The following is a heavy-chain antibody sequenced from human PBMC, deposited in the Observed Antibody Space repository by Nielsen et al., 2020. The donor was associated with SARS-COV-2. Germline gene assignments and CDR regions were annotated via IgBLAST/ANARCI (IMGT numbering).Heavy chain of an antibody. Sequence: GGSLRLSCKGSGYSFTSYWIGWVRQMPGKGLEWMGIIYPGDSDTRYSPSFQGQVTISADKSISTAYLQWSSLKASDTAMYYCARGAGEGQWLDYFDLWGRGTLVTVSS. CDR1: GYSFTSYW. D-gene: IGHD6-19*01. CDR2: IYPGDSDT. J-gene: IGHJ2*01. CDR3: ARGAGEGQWLDYFDL. V-gene: IGHV5-51*01.